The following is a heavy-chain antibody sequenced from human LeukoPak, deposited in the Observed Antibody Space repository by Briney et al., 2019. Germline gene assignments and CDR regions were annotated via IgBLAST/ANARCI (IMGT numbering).Heavy chain of an antibody. Sequence: PGGSLRLSCAAYGFTVTNTYMTWVRQAPGKGLEGVSVIYSSGATSYAGSVKGRFTISRDSSRNTLSLQMDSLSAEDTAVYYCARGASLWTNFEYWGQGALVTVSS. J-gene: IGHJ4*02. CDR3: ARGASLWTNFEY. CDR2: IYSSGAT. V-gene: IGHV3-53*01. D-gene: IGHD2-2*01. CDR1: GFTVTNTY.